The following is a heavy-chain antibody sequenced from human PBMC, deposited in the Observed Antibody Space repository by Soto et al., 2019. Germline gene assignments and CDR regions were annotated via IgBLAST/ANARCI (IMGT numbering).Heavy chain of an antibody. V-gene: IGHV3-30*18. J-gene: IGHJ6*02. CDR3: AKDQNRVGFIDVVVTDNYAMDV. D-gene: IGHD2-21*02. CDR1: GFTFSNYG. Sequence: AGGSLILSCAASGFTFSNYGMHWVRQAPGKGLEWVAVISYDGSNKYYADSVKGRFTISRDNSKNTLYLQMSSLRAEDTALYYCAKDQNRVGFIDVVVTDNYAMDVWGQGTTVTVSS. CDR2: ISYDGSNK.